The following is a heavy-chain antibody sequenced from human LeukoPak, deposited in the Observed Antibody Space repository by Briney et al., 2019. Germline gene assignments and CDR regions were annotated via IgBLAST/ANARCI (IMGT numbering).Heavy chain of an antibody. Sequence: GGSLRLSCAASGLSVGNNYWSWVRQAPGKGLEWVSIIYSGGSTEYADSVKGRFTISRDNSENTVYLQMNSLRVEDTAVYYCSSGSGWYSPDYWGQGTLVTVSS. CDR1: GLSVGNNY. V-gene: IGHV3-53*01. CDR3: SSGSGWYSPDY. CDR2: IYSGGST. D-gene: IGHD6-19*01. J-gene: IGHJ4*02.